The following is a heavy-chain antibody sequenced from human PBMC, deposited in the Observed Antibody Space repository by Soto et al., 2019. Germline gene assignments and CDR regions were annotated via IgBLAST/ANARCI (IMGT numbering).Heavy chain of an antibody. CDR3: VRRYYDFWSGYYAFDI. CDR1: RFTFSNSD. J-gene: IGHJ3*02. Sequence: EVQLVESGGGLVQPGGSLRLSCAASRFTFSNSDVNWVHQAPGKGLEWVSGVSWNGSRPHYADSVKGRFIISRDNSRNXLYLQTNSRRAEDTAVYYCVRRYYDFWSGYYAFDIWGQGTMVTVSS. D-gene: IGHD3-3*01. V-gene: IGHV3-35*01. CDR2: VSWNGSRP.